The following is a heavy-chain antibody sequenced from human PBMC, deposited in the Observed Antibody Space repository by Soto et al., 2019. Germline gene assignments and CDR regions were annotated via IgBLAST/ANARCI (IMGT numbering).Heavy chain of an antibody. D-gene: IGHD5-12*01. CDR2: IRSKAYGGTT. CDR1: GFTFGDYA. CDR3: TNSGYVMGYYYYYMDV. J-gene: IGHJ6*03. V-gene: IGHV3-49*03. Sequence: GGSLRLSCTASGFTFGDYAMSWFRQAPGKGLEWVGFIRSKAYGGTTEYAASVKGRFTISRDDSKSIAYLQMNSLKTEDTAVYYCTNSGYVMGYYYYYMDVWGKGTTVTVSS.